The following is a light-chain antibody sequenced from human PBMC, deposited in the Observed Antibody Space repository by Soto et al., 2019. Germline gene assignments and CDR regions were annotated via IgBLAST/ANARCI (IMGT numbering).Light chain of an antibody. Sequence: DIQMIQSPSTLSASVLYRVTIICLASQSIIHFLAWYQQKPGKVAKLLIYDASNLGSGVPSRFSGSGSGTDFTLTISGLQPDDFSTYYYCQYTSYSRAFGQGTKVDIK. CDR3: CQYTSYSRA. CDR1: QSIIHF. V-gene: IGKV1-5*02. J-gene: IGKJ1*01. CDR2: DAS.